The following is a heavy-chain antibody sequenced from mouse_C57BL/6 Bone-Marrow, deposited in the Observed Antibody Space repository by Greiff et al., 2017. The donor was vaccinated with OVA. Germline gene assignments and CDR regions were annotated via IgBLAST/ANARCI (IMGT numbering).Heavy chain of an antibody. Sequence: VQLQQSGPELVKPGASVKISCKASGYSFTGYYMNWVKQSPEKSLEWIGEINPSTGGTTYNQKFKAKATLTVDKSSSTVYMQLKSLTSEDSAVYYCARGLVTGAYWGQGTLVTVSA. CDR1: GYSFTGYY. D-gene: IGHD2-5*01. CDR2: INPSTGGT. V-gene: IGHV1-42*01. CDR3: ARGLVTGAY. J-gene: IGHJ3*01.